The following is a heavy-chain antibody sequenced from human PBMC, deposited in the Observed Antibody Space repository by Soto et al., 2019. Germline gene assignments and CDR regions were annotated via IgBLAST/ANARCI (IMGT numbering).Heavy chain of an antibody. J-gene: IGHJ6*02. CDR2: ISSSSSYI. V-gene: IGHV3-21*01. Sequence: PGGSLRLSCAASGFTFSSYSMNWVRQAPGKGLEWVSSISSSSSYIYYADSVKGRFTISRDNAKNSLYLQMNSLRAEDTAVYYCAGVAPAAMRGYYYYGMDVWGQGTTVTVSS. D-gene: IGHD2-2*01. CDR1: GFTFSSYS. CDR3: AGVAPAAMRGYYYYGMDV.